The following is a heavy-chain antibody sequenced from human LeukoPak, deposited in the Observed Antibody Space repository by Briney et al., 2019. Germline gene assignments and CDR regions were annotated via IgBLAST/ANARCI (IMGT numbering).Heavy chain of an antibody. J-gene: IGHJ4*02. D-gene: IGHD4-17*01. Sequence: ASVKVSCKGSRDTFTSYDINWVRQATGQGLEWMGWMNPNSGNRGHAQKFQGRITMTSNTSISTAYMELSNLRSEDTAVYYCARDRRYLNAVTTDPYFDYWGQGTLVTVSS. V-gene: IGHV1-8*01. CDR2: MNPNSGNR. CDR1: RDTFTSYD. CDR3: ARDRRYLNAVTTDPYFDY.